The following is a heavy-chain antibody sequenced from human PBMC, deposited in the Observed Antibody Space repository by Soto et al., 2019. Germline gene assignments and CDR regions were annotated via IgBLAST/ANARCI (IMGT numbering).Heavy chain of an antibody. CDR3: ARRAAPRDFDY. V-gene: IGHV5-51*01. Sequence: GESLKISCKGSGYSFTSYWIGLVRQMPGKGLEWMGIIYPGDSDTRYSPSFQGQVTISADKSISTAYLQWSSLKASDTATYYCARRAAPRDFDYWGQGTLVTVSS. CDR2: IYPGDSDT. CDR1: GYSFTSYW. J-gene: IGHJ4*02. D-gene: IGHD6-13*01.